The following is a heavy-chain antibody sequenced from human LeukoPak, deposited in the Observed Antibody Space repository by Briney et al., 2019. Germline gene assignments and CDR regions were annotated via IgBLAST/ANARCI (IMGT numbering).Heavy chain of an antibody. D-gene: IGHD3-9*01. CDR3: AREVAYYDILTGYYGGENWFDP. CDR2: IYYSGST. Sequence: SETLSLTCTVSSGSISSSSYYWGWIRQPPGKGLEWIGSIYYSGSTYYNPSLKSRVTISVDTSKNQFSLKLSSVTAADTAVYYCAREVAYYDILTGYYGGENWFDPWGQGTLVTVSS. J-gene: IGHJ5*02. V-gene: IGHV4-39*02. CDR1: SGSISSSSYY.